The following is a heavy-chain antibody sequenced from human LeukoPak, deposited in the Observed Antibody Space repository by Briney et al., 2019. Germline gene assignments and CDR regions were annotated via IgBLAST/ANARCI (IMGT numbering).Heavy chain of an antibody. V-gene: IGHV1-2*02. J-gene: IGHJ6*02. CDR2: INPNSGGT. CDR3: ARDSPVARFGDWGYYYYGMDA. D-gene: IGHD3-10*01. Sequence: GASVKVSCKASGYTFTGYYMHWVRQAPGQGLEWMGWINPNSGGTNYAQKFQGRVTMTRDTSISTAYMELSRLRSDDTAVYYCARDSPVARFGDWGYYYYGMDAWGQGTTVTVSS. CDR1: GYTFTGYY.